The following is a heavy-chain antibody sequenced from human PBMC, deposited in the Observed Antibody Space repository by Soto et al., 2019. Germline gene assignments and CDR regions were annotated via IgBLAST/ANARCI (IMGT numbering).Heavy chain of an antibody. CDR1: GGSFSGYY. V-gene: IGHV4-34*01. CDR3: ARRGLLQLDY. CDR2: INHSGST. J-gene: IGHJ4*02. D-gene: IGHD3-10*01. Sequence: PSETLSLTCAVYGGSFSGYYWSWIRQPPGKGLEWIGEINHSGSTNYNPSLKSRVTISVDTSKNQFSLKLSSVTAADTAVYYCARRGLLQLDYWGQGTLVTVSS.